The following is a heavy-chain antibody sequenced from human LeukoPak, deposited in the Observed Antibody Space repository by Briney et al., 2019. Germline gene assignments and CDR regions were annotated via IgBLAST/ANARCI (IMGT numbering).Heavy chain of an antibody. V-gene: IGHV4-39*01. CDR2: IYYSGST. CDR3: ARLYYYGSGSYN. CDR1: GGSISSSSYY. Sequence: SETLSLTCTVSGGSISSSSYYWGWVRQPPGKGLEWIGSIYYSGSTYYNPSLKSRVTISVDTSKNQFSLKLSSVTAADTAVYYCARLYYYGSGSYNWGQGTLVTVSS. D-gene: IGHD3-10*01. J-gene: IGHJ4*02.